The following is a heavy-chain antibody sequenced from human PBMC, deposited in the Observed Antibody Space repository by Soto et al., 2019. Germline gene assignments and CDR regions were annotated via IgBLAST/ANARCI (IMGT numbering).Heavy chain of an antibody. D-gene: IGHD3-3*01. J-gene: IGHJ4*02. CDR1: GYTFTSYG. Sequence: GASVKVSCKASGYTFTSYGISWVRQAPGQGLEWMGWISAYNGNTNYAQKLQGRVTMTTDTSTSTAYMELRSLRSDDTAVYYCARDRDLRFLELLSFDYWGQGILVTVSS. V-gene: IGHV1-18*01. CDR3: ARDRDLRFLELLSFDY. CDR2: ISAYNGNT.